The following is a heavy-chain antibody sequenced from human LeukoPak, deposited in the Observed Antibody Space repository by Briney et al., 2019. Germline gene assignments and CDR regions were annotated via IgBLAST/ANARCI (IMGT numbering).Heavy chain of an antibody. Sequence: PSETLSLTCTVSGGSISSYYWSWIRQPPGKGLEWIGYIYYSGSTNYNPSLKSRVTISVDTSKNQFSLKLSSVTAADTAVYYFARASLGSSWYVGRWGQGTLVTVSS. J-gene: IGHJ4*01. V-gene: IGHV4-59*01. CDR1: GGSISSYY. CDR3: ARASLGSSWYVGR. CDR2: IYYSGST. D-gene: IGHD6-13*01.